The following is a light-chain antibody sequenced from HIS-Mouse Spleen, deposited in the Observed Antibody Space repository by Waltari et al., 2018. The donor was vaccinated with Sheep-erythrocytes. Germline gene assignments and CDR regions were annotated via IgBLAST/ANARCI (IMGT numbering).Light chain of an antibody. J-gene: IGKJ3*01. CDR3: QQSYSTPQFT. CDR1: QSIRSY. CDR2: AAS. V-gene: IGKV1-39*01. Sequence: DIQMTQSLSSLSASVRDRVTITCRPSQSIRSYLNWYQQKPGKAPKLLIYAASSLQSGVPSRFSGSGSGTDFTLTISSLQPEDFATYYCQQSYSTPQFTFGPGTKVDIK.